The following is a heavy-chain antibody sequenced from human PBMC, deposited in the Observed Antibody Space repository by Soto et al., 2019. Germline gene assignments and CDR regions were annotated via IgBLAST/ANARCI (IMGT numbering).Heavy chain of an antibody. D-gene: IGHD4-17*01. CDR2: ISGSGGST. Sequence: GGSLRLSCAASGFTFSSYAMSRVRQAPGKGLEWVSAISGSGGSTYYADSVKGRFTISRDNSKNTLYLQMNSLRAEDTAVYYCAKLATPDDYGGNDYWGQGTLVTVSS. V-gene: IGHV3-23*01. CDR1: GFTFSSYA. J-gene: IGHJ4*02. CDR3: AKLATPDDYGGNDY.